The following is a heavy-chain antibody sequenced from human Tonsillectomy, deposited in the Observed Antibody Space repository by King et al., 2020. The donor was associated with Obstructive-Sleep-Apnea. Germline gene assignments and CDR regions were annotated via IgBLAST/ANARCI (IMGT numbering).Heavy chain of an antibody. D-gene: IGHD2-2*01. CDR1: GFTFTNYA. V-gene: IGHV3-23*04. J-gene: IGHJ4*02. Sequence: VQLVESGGDLIQPGGSLRLSCAGSGFTFTNYAMSWVRQAPGRGLEWVSSITGTGSSTFYADSLKGRFTISRDNAKNTLFLQMNSLRVEDTAVYHCAKDRLVSYSSNTYIFDSWGQGTLVTVSS. CDR2: ITGTGSST. CDR3: AKDRLVSYSSNTYIFDS.